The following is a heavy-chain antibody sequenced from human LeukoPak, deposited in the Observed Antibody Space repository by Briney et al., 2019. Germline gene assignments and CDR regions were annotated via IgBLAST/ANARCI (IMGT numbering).Heavy chain of an antibody. D-gene: IGHD6-19*01. CDR2: IWFDGSNQ. V-gene: IGHV3-33*06. J-gene: IGHJ4*02. CDR1: GFTFSSYG. CDR3: AKDRYSSGPFDY. Sequence: GGSLRLSCAASGFTFSSYGMHWVRQAPGKGLEWVAVIWFDGSNQYYADSVKGRFTISRDSSKNTLYLQMNSLRAEDTAVYYCAKDRYSSGPFDYWGQGTLVTVSS.